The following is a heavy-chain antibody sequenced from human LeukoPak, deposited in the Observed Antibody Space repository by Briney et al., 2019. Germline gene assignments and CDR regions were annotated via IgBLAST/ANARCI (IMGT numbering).Heavy chain of an antibody. CDR3: ARDDNYGSGQPDD. D-gene: IGHD3-10*01. Sequence: ASVKVSCKASGYTFRSYGISWVRQAPGQGLEWMGWISAYNGNTNYAQKFQGRVTMTTDTSTSTVYMELRSLRSDDTAVYYCARDDNYGSGQPDDWGQGTLVTVSS. CDR1: GYTFRSYG. V-gene: IGHV1-18*01. CDR2: ISAYNGNT. J-gene: IGHJ4*02.